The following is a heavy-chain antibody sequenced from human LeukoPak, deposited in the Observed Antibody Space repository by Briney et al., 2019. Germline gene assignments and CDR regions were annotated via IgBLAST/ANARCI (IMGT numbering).Heavy chain of an antibody. CDR1: SGSISSSNYY. CDR2: ISTIGST. J-gene: IGHJ6*03. CDR3: ARGYYDILTGYYGNYYYMDV. D-gene: IGHD3-9*01. Sequence: SETLSLTCTVSSGSISSSNYYWSWIRQPAGKGLEWIGRISTIGSTNYNPSLNSRVTISIDTSKNQFSLKLSSVTAADTAVYYCARGYYDILTGYYGNYYYMDVWGKGTTVTVSS. V-gene: IGHV4-61*02.